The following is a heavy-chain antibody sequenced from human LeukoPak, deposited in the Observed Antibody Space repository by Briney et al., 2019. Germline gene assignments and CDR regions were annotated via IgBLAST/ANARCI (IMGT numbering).Heavy chain of an antibody. CDR2: IKSKADGETT. CDR3: STLTSRYLPDS. J-gene: IGHJ4*02. Sequence: GGSLRLSCAASGFTFTNYVMNWVRQAPGKGLEWVGRIKSKADGETTDYAAPVKGRFTFSRDDSKNMLYLQMNGLKSEDTAVYYCSTLTSRYLPDSWGQGTLVTVSS. D-gene: IGHD3-9*01. CDR1: GFTFTNYV. V-gene: IGHV3-15*07.